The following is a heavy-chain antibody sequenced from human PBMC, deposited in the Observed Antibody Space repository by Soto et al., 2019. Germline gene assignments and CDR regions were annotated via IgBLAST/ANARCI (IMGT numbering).Heavy chain of an antibody. Sequence: GGSLRLSCAASGFTFSSYAMSWVRQSPGKGLEWVSAISGSGGSTYYADSVKGRFTISRDNSKNTLYLQMNRLRAEDTAVYYCAKSLAGIAARANWFDPWGQGTLVTVYS. CDR1: GFTFSSYA. D-gene: IGHD6-6*01. J-gene: IGHJ5*02. CDR2: ISGSGGST. CDR3: AKSLAGIAARANWFDP. V-gene: IGHV3-23*01.